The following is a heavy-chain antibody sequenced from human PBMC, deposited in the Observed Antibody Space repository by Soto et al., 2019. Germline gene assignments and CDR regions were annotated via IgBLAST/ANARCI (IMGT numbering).Heavy chain of an antibody. Sequence: GGSLRLSCAASGLAFCTSLMNWVCQKPGRGLEWVASIKEDGSEKHYVDSVKGRFTISRDNAKNSVSLQMSSLRAEDTAMYYCARGDRSSFYHHFDSWGHGTLVTVSS. V-gene: IGHV3-7*05. CDR3: ARGDRSSFYHHFDS. D-gene: IGHD3-22*01. J-gene: IGHJ4*01. CDR1: GLAFCTSL. CDR2: IKEDGSEK.